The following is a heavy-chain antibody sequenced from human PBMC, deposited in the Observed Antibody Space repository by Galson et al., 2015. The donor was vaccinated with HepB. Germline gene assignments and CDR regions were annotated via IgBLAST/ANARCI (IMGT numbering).Heavy chain of an antibody. CDR3: TRVKNLALDY. CDR2: ISSDGGTT. J-gene: IGHJ4*02. Sequence: LRLSCAASGFPLSSYWMHWVRQTPGKGLMWLSRISSDGGTTAYADSVKGRFTISRDNAKNTLYLQLNSLRDEDTAVYYCTRVKNLALDYWGQGALVTVSS. CDR1: GFPLSSYW. V-gene: IGHV3-74*01. D-gene: IGHD2/OR15-2a*01.